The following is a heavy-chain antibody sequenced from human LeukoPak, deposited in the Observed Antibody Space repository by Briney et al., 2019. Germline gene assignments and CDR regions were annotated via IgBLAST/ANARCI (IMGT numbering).Heavy chain of an antibody. CDR2: IRYDGSNK. V-gene: IGHV3-30*02. D-gene: IGHD6-13*01. CDR3: AREQQLVRHFDY. Sequence: GGSLRLSCAASGFTFSSYGMHWVRQAPGKGLEWVAFIRYDGSNKYYADSVKGRFTISRDNAKNSLYLQMNSLRAEDTAVYYCAREQQLVRHFDYWGQGTLVTVSS. CDR1: GFTFSSYG. J-gene: IGHJ4*02.